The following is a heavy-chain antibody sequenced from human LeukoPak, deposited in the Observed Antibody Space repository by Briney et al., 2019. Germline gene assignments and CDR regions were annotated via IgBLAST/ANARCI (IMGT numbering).Heavy chain of an antibody. CDR3: ATAMVRGVISGD. CDR1: GYTFTGYH. V-gene: IGHV1-2*06. J-gene: IGHJ4*02. D-gene: IGHD3-10*01. CDR2: INPNSGGT. Sequence: ASVKVSCKASGYTFTGYHMHWVRQAPGQGLEWMGRINPNSGGTNYAQKFQGRVTMTRDTSISTAYMELSRLRSDDTAVYYCATAMVRGVISGDWGQGTLVTVSP.